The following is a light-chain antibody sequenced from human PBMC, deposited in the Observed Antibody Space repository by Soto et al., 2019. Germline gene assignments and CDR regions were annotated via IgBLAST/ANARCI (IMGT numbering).Light chain of an antibody. V-gene: IGKV3-15*01. CDR1: QSVSSS. Sequence: EIVMTQSPATLSVSPGERATLSCRASQSVSSSLAWYQQKPGQAPRLLIYGASTRATGIPARFSGSGSGTEFTLTISSLQSEDFAVYYCQQYHNWPPGTFGQGTKVEIK. CDR3: QQYHNWPPGT. J-gene: IGKJ1*01. CDR2: GAS.